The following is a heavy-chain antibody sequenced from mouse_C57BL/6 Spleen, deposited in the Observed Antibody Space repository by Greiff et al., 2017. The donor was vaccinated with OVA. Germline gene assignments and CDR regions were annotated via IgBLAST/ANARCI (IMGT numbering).Heavy chain of an antibody. D-gene: IGHD2-4*01. J-gene: IGHJ3*01. Sequence: EVQLQQSGPELVKPGASVKIPCKASGYTFTGYNMDWVKQSHGKSLAWIGDINPNNGGTIYNQKLKGKATLTVDKSTSTAYWERRSLTSEETAVYYCARKGDDYVGAYWGQGTLVTVSA. CDR2: INPNNGGT. V-gene: IGHV1-18*01. CDR3: ARKGDDYVGAY. CDR1: GYTFTGYN.